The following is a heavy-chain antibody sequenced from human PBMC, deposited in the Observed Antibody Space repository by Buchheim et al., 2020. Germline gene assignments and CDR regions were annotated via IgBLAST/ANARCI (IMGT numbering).Heavy chain of an antibody. V-gene: IGHV3-33*01. D-gene: IGHD3-10*01. CDR1: GFTFSSYG. Sequence: QVQLVESGGGVVQPGRSLRLSCAASGFTFSSYGMHWVRQARGKGLEWVAVIWYDGSNKYYADSVKGRFTISRDNSKNTLYLQMNSLRAEDTAVYYCARGITTRGALDYWGQGTL. CDR3: ARGITTRGALDY. CDR2: IWYDGSNK. J-gene: IGHJ4*02.